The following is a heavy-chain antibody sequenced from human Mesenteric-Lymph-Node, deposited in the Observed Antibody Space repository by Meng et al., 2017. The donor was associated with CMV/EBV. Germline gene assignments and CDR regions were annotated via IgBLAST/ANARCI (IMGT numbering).Heavy chain of an antibody. CDR2: INWNGGST. Sequence: GESLKISCEASGFTFSNYWVHWVRQAPGKGLEWVSGINWNGGSTGYADSVKGRFTISRDNAKNSLYLQMNSLRAEDTALYYCASHDYDFWSGYPPGVYWGQGTLVTVSS. J-gene: IGHJ4*02. CDR3: ASHDYDFWSGYPPGVY. V-gene: IGHV3-20*04. D-gene: IGHD3-3*01. CDR1: GFTFSNYW.